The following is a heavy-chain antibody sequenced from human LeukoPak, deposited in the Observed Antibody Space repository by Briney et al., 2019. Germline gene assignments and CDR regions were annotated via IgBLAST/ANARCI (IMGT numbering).Heavy chain of an antibody. D-gene: IGHD2-2*02. CDR1: GYTFTGYY. J-gene: IGHJ3*02. CDR2: INPNSGGT. CDR3: ASPYCSSTSCYSQAAFDI. Sequence: GASVKVSCKASGYTFTGYYMHWVRQAPGQGLEWMGRINPNSGGTNYAQKFQGRVTMTRDASISTAYMELSRLRSDDTAVYYCASPYCSSTSCYSQAAFDIWGQGTMVTVSS. V-gene: IGHV1-2*06.